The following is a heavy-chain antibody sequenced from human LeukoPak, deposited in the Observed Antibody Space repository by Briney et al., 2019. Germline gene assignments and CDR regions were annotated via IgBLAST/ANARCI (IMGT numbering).Heavy chain of an antibody. CDR3: ARSFAY. V-gene: IGHV3-23*01. CDR1: GFTFNNYA. Sequence: RGSLRLSCVASGFTFNNYAMTWVRQAPGRGLEWVSAISGSGYSTYYADSVKGRFTISRDNAKNSLYLQMNSLRAEDTAVYYCARSFAYWGQGTLVTVSS. CDR2: ISGSGYST. J-gene: IGHJ4*02.